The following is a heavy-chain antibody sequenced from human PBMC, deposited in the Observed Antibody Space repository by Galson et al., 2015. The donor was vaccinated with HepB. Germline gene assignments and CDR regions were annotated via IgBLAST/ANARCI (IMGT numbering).Heavy chain of an antibody. CDR1: GGPFSSYA. CDR3: ARRRLGYCSGGSCYSGYYGMDV. Sequence: SVKVSCKASGGPFSSYAISWVRQAPGQGLEWMGGIIPIFGTANYAQKFQGRVTITADESTSTAYMELSSLRSEDTAVYYCARRRLGYCSGGSCYSGYYGMDVWGQGTTVTVSS. CDR2: IIPIFGTA. J-gene: IGHJ6*02. V-gene: IGHV1-69*13. D-gene: IGHD2-15*01.